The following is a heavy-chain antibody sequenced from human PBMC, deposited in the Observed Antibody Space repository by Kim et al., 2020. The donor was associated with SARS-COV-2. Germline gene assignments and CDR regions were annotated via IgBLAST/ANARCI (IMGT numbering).Heavy chain of an antibody. D-gene: IGHD2-15*01. CDR2: ISYDGSNK. J-gene: IGHJ4*02. V-gene: IGHV3-30*04. CDR3: ARVSSGGILPS. CDR1: GFTFSSYA. Sequence: GGSLRLSCAASGFTFSSYAMHWVRQAPGKGLEWVAGISYDGSNKYYADSVKGRFTISSDNSKNTLYLQMNSLRAEDTAVYYCARVSSGGILPSWGQGTLVTVSS.